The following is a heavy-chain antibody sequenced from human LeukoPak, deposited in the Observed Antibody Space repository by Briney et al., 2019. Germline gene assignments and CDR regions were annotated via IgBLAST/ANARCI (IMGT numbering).Heavy chain of an antibody. Sequence: SGGSLRLSCAASGFTFSSYSMNWVRQAPGKGLEWVSSISSSSSYIYYADSVKGRFTISRDNAKNSLYLQMNSLRAEDTAVYYCARGQDYGDYDYYYYYYGMDVWGQGTTVTVSS. J-gene: IGHJ6*02. D-gene: IGHD4-17*01. V-gene: IGHV3-21*01. CDR1: GFTFSSYS. CDR2: ISSSSSYI. CDR3: ARGQDYGDYDYYYYYYGMDV.